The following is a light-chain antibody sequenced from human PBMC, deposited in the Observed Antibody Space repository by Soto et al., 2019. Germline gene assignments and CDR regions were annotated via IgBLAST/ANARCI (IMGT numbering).Light chain of an antibody. CDR1: SSDVGGYNY. Sequence: QSALTQPPSASGSPGQSVTISCTGTSSDVGGYNYVSWYQQHPGKAPKVMIYEVSKRPSGVPDRFSGSKSGNTASLTVSGLQAEDEADYYCSSDAGSNNWVFGGGTKVTVL. CDR3: SSDAGSNNWV. CDR2: EVS. J-gene: IGLJ3*02. V-gene: IGLV2-8*01.